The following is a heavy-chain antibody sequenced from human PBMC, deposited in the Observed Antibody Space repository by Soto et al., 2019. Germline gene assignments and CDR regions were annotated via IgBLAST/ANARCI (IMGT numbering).Heavy chain of an antibody. CDR2: IWWDGSNK. J-gene: IGHJ5*02. Sequence: GGSLRLSCAASGFTFSSYGMHWVRQTPGKGLEWVSFIWWDGSNKYYADSVKGRFSISRDNSKNTLYLQMTSLTAEDTGVYYCARDQIFQNWFDPWGQGTPVTVSS. D-gene: IGHD2-15*01. CDR3: ARDQIFQNWFDP. V-gene: IGHV3-33*01. CDR1: GFTFSSYG.